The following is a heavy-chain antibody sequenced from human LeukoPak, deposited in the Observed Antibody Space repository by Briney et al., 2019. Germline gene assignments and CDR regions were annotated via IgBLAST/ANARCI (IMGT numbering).Heavy chain of an antibody. CDR2: ISWNSGSM. CDR3: TREELELPY. Sequence: GGSLRLSCAASGFTFDDYAMHWVRQAPGKGLEWVSGISWNSGSMDYADSVKGRFTISRDNAKNSLYLQMNSLRAEDTAVCYCTREELELPYWGRGTLVTVSS. J-gene: IGHJ2*01. D-gene: IGHD1-7*01. CDR1: GFTFDDYA. V-gene: IGHV3-9*01.